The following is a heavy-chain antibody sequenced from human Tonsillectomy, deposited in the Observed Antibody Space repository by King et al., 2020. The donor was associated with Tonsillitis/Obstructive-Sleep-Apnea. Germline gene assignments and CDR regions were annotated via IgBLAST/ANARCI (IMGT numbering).Heavy chain of an antibody. CDR2: ISGSGDTT. CDR1: GFTFYTYA. D-gene: IGHD3-9*01. Sequence: QLVQSGGGLAQPGGSLRVSCAASGFTFYTYAMSWVRQAPGKGLEWVSTISGSGDTTDYANSVKGRLTISRDNSKNTLSLQMNGLRVEDTAVYYCAKARVGTGYGFDSWGQGTLVTVSS. CDR3: AKARVGTGYGFDS. V-gene: IGHV3-23*04. J-gene: IGHJ4*02.